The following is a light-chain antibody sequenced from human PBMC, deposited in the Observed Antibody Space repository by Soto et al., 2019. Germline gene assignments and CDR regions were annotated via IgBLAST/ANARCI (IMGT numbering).Light chain of an antibody. Sequence: EIVLTQSPGTLSLSPGERATLSCRASQSVSSTYLAWNQQKPGQAPRLLIYGASSRATGIPDRFSGSGSGTDFTLTISRLEPEDFAVYYCQQYGSSPPWTCGQGTKVEIK. J-gene: IGKJ1*01. CDR1: QSVSSTY. V-gene: IGKV3-20*01. CDR3: QQYGSSPPWT. CDR2: GAS.